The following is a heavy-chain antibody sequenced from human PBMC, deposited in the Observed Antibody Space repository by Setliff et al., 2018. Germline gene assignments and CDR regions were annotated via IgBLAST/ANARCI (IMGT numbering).Heavy chain of an antibody. J-gene: IGHJ4*02. CDR3: ARDRKEIVVKPPAASLDY. V-gene: IGHV1-69*05. D-gene: IGHD2-2*01. CDR1: GATFSSYG. CDR2: TIPMFGTT. Sequence: GASVKVSCKASGATFSSYGISWVRQAPGQGLEWMGGTIPMFGTTEYAQKFQGRLTIITDESTNTAFMQLSSLRSDDTAVYYCARDRKEIVVKPPAASLDYWGQGTQVTVSS.